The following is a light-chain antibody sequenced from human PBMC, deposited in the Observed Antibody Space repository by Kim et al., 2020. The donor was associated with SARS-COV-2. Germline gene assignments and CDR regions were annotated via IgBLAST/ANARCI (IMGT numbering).Light chain of an antibody. Sequence: LSPGQTASINCSGDKLGDKYACWYQQKAGQSPILVIYHDAKRPSGIPARFSGSNSGNTATLTISGTQAMDEADYYCQAWDSSTVVFGGGTQLTVL. CDR3: QAWDSSTVV. V-gene: IGLV3-1*01. CDR1: KLGDKY. J-gene: IGLJ2*01. CDR2: HDA.